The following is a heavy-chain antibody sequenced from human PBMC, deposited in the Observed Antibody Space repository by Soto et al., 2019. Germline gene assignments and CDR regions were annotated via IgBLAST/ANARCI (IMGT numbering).Heavy chain of an antibody. CDR2: ISSSGSTI. V-gene: IGHV3-11*01. CDR3: ARLAGIKATMMTGYYYYYMDV. CDR1: GFTFSDYY. D-gene: IGHD5-12*01. Sequence: QVQLVESGGGLVKPGGSLRLSCAASGFTFSDYYMSWIRQAPGKGLEWVSYISSSGSTIYYADSVKGRFTISRDNAKNLLYLQMNSLRAEDTAVYYCARLAGIKATMMTGYYYYYMDVWGKGTTVTVSS. J-gene: IGHJ6*03.